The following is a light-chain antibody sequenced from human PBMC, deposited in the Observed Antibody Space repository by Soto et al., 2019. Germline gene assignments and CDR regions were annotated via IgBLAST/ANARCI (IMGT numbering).Light chain of an antibody. CDR1: QSISSS. CDR2: GAS. CDR3: QQSYSTPWT. V-gene: IGKV3-15*01. Sequence: EVVMTQSPATLSVSPGDTATLSCRASQSISSSLAWYQQKPGQPPRLLIYGASTRATGVPAGFSGSGSGTEFTLTISSLQPEDFATYYCQQSYSTPWTFGQGTKVDIK. J-gene: IGKJ1*01.